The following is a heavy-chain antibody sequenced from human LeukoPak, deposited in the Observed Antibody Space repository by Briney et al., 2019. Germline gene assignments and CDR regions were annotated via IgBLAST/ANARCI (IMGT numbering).Heavy chain of an antibody. D-gene: IGHD2-15*01. CDR3: ARVYCGGGPCYSRGLIDS. CDR1: GYTFTSYY. Sequence: ASVKVSCTASGYTFTSYYMHWVRQAPGQGLEWMGIINPSDGTTSYAQKFQGRVTITRDTSTSTVYMELSSLRSGDTAVYYCARVYCGGGPCYSRGLIDSWGQGTLVTVSS. CDR2: INPSDGTT. J-gene: IGHJ4*02. V-gene: IGHV1-46*01.